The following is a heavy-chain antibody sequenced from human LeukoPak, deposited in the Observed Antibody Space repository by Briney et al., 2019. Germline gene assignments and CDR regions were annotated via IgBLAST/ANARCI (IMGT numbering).Heavy chain of an antibody. CDR2: IWNDGSNK. Sequence: GGSLRLSCAASRFTFSHYGMHWVRQAPGKGLEWVAAIWNDGSNKYYADSVKGRFTVSRDNSQNRLYLQMNSLRPEDTAVYYCAKDAQRGFDYSNSLENWGQGTLVTVSS. D-gene: IGHD4-11*01. J-gene: IGHJ4*02. CDR3: AKDAQRGFDYSNSLEN. CDR1: RFTFSHYG. V-gene: IGHV3-33*06.